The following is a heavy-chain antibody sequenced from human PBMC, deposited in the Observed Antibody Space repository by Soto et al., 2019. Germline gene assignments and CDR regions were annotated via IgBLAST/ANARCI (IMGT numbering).Heavy chain of an antibody. CDR3: AETPGGGAYKDAFDI. J-gene: IGHJ3*02. CDR1: GFTFSSYG. D-gene: IGHD2-21*01. V-gene: IGHV3-30*18. Sequence: QVQLVESGGGVVQPGRSLRLSCAASGFTFSSYGMHWVRQAPGKGLEWVAVISYDGSNKYYADSVKGRFTISRDNSKNPLYLQMNSLRAGDTVVYYCAETPGGGAYKDAFDIWGQGTMVTVSS. CDR2: ISYDGSNK.